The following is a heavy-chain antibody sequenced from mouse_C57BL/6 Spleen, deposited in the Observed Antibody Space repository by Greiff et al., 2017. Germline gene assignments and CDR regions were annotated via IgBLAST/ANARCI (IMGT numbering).Heavy chain of an antibody. Sequence: VQLQQPGTELVKPGASVKLSCKASGYTFTSYWMDWVKQRPGQGLEWIGNINPSNGGTNYNEKFKSKATLTVDKSSSTAYMQLSSLTSEDSAVYYCARGITTGGYFDVWGTGTTVTVSS. D-gene: IGHD1-1*01. V-gene: IGHV1-53*01. J-gene: IGHJ1*03. CDR2: INPSNGGT. CDR1: GYTFTSYW. CDR3: ARGITTGGYFDV.